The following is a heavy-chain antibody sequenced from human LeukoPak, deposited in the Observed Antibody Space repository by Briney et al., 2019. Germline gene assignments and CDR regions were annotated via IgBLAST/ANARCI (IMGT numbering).Heavy chain of an antibody. CDR2: IYYSGST. Sequence: SETLSLTCTVSGGSISSSSYYWGWIRQPPGKGLEWIGSIYYSGSTYYNPSLKSRVTISVDTSKNQFSLKLSSVTAADTAVYYCATRGSTGLGFDPWGQGTLVTVSS. D-gene: IGHD6-13*01. J-gene: IGHJ5*02. CDR3: ATRGSTGLGFDP. CDR1: GGSISSSSYY. V-gene: IGHV4-39*01.